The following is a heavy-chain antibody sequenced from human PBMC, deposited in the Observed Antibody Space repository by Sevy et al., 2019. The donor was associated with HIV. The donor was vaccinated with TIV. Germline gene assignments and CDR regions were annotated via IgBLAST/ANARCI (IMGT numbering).Heavy chain of an antibody. CDR1: GFTFSDYY. Sequence: GGSLRLSCAASGFTFSDYYMNWVRQAPGKGLEWVSSISSRSSYIHYADSVRGRFTISRDNAKNSLYLQMNSLRVDDTAVYYCAKGYCSGGSCPRDYYYYGMDVWGQGTTVTVSS. V-gene: IGHV3-21*01. CDR2: ISSRSSYI. J-gene: IGHJ6*02. CDR3: AKGYCSGGSCPRDYYYYGMDV. D-gene: IGHD2-15*01.